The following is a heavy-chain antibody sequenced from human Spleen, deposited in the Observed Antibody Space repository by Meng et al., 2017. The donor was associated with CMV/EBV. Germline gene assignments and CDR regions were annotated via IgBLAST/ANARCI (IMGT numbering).Heavy chain of an antibody. J-gene: IGHJ4*02. V-gene: IGHV6-1*01. CDR2: TDYRSKYNN. CDR1: GDSSSRNSAA. Sequence: VQLVPSGPALLTPSRTLTLTCAIFGDSSSRNSAAWNWLMQSTSIGFEWLGSTDYRSKYNNAYGVSVKITITINPDISKHQFSLQLNSVTPEYTAVYCCETATLSSVWYYFDYWGQGTLVTVSS. D-gene: IGHD6-19*01. CDR3: ETATLSSVWYYFDY.